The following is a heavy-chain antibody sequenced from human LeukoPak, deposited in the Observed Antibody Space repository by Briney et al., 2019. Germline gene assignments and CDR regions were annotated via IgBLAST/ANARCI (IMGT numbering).Heavy chain of an antibody. CDR3: ARGSREYQLLYPVAARGRGWFDP. CDR2: TNLSGGP. Sequence: SETLSLTAAAIGGPSRGSTGTGFRRPQGKGLNGMGKTNLSGGPNYNPSLKSRVTISVDTSKNQFSLKLSSVTAADTAVYYCARGSREYQLLYPVAARGRGWFDPWGQGTLVTVSS. CDR1: GGPSRGST. V-gene: IGHV4-34*01. D-gene: IGHD2-2*01. J-gene: IGHJ5*02.